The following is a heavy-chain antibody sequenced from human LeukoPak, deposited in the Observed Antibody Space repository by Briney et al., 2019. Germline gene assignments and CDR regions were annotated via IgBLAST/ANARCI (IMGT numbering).Heavy chain of an antibody. V-gene: IGHV4-61*10. CDR1: GGSISSGSYY. CDR2: IYYSGST. D-gene: IGHD5-12*01. J-gene: IGHJ4*02. CDR3: ARVSGYDWESFYDY. Sequence: SQTLSLTCTVSGGSISSGSYYWSWIRQPAGKGLEWIGYIYYSGSTNYNPSLKSRVTISVDTSKKQFSLKLRSVTAADTAVYYCARVSGYDWESFYDYWGQGTLVTVSS.